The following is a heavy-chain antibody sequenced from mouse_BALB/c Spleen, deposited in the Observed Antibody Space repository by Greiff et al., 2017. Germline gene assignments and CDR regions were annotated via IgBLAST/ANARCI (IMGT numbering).Heavy chain of an antibody. Sequence: EVKLMESGGGLVKPGGSLKLSCAASGFTFSSYAMSWVRQSPEKRLEWVAEISSGGSYTYYPDTVTGRFTISRDNAKNTLYLEMSSLRSEDTAMYYCASIYYDYDWFAYWGQGTLVTVSA. CDR3: ASIYYDYDWFAY. J-gene: IGHJ3*01. CDR2: ISSGGSYT. V-gene: IGHV5-9-4*01. D-gene: IGHD2-4*01. CDR1: GFTFSSYA.